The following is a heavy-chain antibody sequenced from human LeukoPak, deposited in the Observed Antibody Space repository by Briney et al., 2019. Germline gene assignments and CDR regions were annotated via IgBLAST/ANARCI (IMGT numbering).Heavy chain of an antibody. V-gene: IGHV4-31*03. Sequence: PSETLSLTCTVSGGSISSGGYYWSWIRQHPGKGLEWIGYIYYSGSTYYNPSLKSRVTISVDTSKNQFSLKLSSVTAADTAVYYCAREGSGDSSGPFDYWGQGTLVTVSS. CDR2: IYYSGST. CDR3: AREGSGDSSGPFDY. D-gene: IGHD3-22*01. CDR1: GGSISSGGYY. J-gene: IGHJ4*02.